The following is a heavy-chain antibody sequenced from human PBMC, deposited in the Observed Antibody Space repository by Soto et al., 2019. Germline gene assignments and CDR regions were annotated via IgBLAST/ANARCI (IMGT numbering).Heavy chain of an antibody. V-gene: IGHV3-43*01. Sequence: GGSLRLSCAASGFTFDDYTMHWVRQAPGKGLEWVSLISWDGGSTYYADSVKGRFTISRDNSKNSLYLQMNSLRTEDTALYYCAKDMVSQQLVLGGDSFDYWGQGTLVTVSS. J-gene: IGHJ4*02. CDR2: ISWDGGST. D-gene: IGHD6-13*01. CDR1: GFTFDDYT. CDR3: AKDMVSQQLVLGGDSFDY.